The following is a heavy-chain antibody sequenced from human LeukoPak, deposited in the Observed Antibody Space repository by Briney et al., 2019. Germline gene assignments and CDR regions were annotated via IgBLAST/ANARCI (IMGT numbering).Heavy chain of an antibody. Sequence: SETLSLTCAVYGGSFSGYYWSWIRQPPGKGLEWIGEINHSGSTNYNPSPKSRVTISVDTSKNQFSLKLSSVTAADTAVYYCARARITIFGVGTFDYWGQGTLVTVSS. CDR2: INHSGST. D-gene: IGHD3-3*01. J-gene: IGHJ4*02. CDR1: GGSFSGYY. V-gene: IGHV4-34*01. CDR3: ARARITIFGVGTFDY.